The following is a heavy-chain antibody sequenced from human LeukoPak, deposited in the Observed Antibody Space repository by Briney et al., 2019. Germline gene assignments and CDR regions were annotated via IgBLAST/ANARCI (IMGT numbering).Heavy chain of an antibody. CDR3: ARARRPYNYYGMDV. Sequence: GGSLRLSCAASGFTFSSYWMSWVRQAPGKGLEWVANIKQDGSEKYYVDSVKGRFTISRDNAKNSLYLQMNSLRAEDTAVYYCARARRPYNYYGMDVWGQGTTVTVS. CDR2: IKQDGSEK. V-gene: IGHV3-7*03. J-gene: IGHJ6*02. CDR1: GFTFSSYW.